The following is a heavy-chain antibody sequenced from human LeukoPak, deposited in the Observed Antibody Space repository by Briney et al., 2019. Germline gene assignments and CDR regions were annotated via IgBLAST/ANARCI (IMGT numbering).Heavy chain of an antibody. CDR1: GGSFSGDF. CDR2: INHSGST. J-gene: IGHJ5*02. V-gene: IGHV4-34*01. D-gene: IGHD3-22*01. CDR3: ARLYRGYFGNNWFDP. Sequence: SETLSLTCAVYGGSFSGDFWSWIRQSPGKGLEWIGEINHSGSTNYNPSLKSRVTISVDTSKNQFSLKLSSVTAADTAVYYCARLYRGYFGNNWFDPWGQGTLVTVSS.